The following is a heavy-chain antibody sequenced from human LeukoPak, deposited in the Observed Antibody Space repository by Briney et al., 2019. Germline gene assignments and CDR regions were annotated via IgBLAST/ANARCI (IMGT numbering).Heavy chain of an antibody. J-gene: IGHJ4*02. D-gene: IGHD3-22*01. V-gene: IGHV1-2*02. CDR1: GYTFTGYY. CDR2: INPNSGGT. CDR3: ARWEDNYDSSRYYFY. Sequence: ASVKVSCKASGYTFTGYYMHWVRQAPGQGLEWMGWINPNSGGTNYAQKFQGRVTMTRDTSISTAYMELSRLRSDDTAVYYCARWEDNYDSSRYYFYWGQGTLVTVSS.